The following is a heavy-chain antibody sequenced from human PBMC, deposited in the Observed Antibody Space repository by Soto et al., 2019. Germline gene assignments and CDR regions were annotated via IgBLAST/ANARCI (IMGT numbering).Heavy chain of an antibody. Sequence: QVQLVESGGGVVQPGRSLRLSCAASGFTFSSYAMHWVRQAPGKGLEWVAVISYDGSNKYYADSVKGRFTISRDNSKNTLYLQMNSLRAEDTAVYYCARDGSGDCSSTSCYVPNPSSGTYYYYGMDVWGQGTTVTVSS. CDR3: ARDGSGDCSSTSCYVPNPSSGTYYYYGMDV. J-gene: IGHJ6*02. V-gene: IGHV3-30-3*01. CDR2: ISYDGSNK. CDR1: GFTFSSYA. D-gene: IGHD2-2*01.